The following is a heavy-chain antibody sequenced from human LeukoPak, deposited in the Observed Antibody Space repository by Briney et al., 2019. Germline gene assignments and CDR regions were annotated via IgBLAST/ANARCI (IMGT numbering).Heavy chain of an antibody. V-gene: IGHV1-2*02. D-gene: IGHD6-13*01. J-gene: IGHJ5*02. Sequence: ASVKVSCKASGYTLTGYYMNWVRQAPGQGLEWMGWINPNSGRTNYAQNFQGRVTMTRDPSISTAYMELSGLTSNDTAVYYCARTREYSSSWYFPPFDPWGQGTLVTVSS. CDR1: GYTLTGYY. CDR2: INPNSGRT. CDR3: ARTREYSSSWYFPPFDP.